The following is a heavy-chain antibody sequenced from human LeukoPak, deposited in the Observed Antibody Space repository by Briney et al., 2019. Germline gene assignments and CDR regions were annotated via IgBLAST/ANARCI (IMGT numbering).Heavy chain of an antibody. CDR3: ATDRGGWFDP. CDR2: FDPQDGET. Sequence: ASVKVSCKVSGYTLTDLSMNWVRQAPGKGLEWMGGFDPQDGETIYAQKFQGRVTMTEDTSTDTAYMDLSSLRSEDTAVYYCATDRGGWFDPWGRGTLVTVSS. J-gene: IGHJ5*02. V-gene: IGHV1-24*01. D-gene: IGHD4-23*01. CDR1: GYTLTDLS.